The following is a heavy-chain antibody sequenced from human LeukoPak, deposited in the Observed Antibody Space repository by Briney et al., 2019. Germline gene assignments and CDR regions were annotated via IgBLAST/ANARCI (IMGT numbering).Heavy chain of an antibody. CDR2: ISGSAGST. D-gene: IGHD3-22*01. J-gene: IGHJ4*02. Sequence: GGSLRLSCAASGFTFSSYAMSWVRQAPGKGLEWVSTISGSAGSTYYADSVKGRFTISRDNSKNTLYLQMNSLRAEDTAVYYCAKPKQITMIVVVYYFDYWGQGTLVTVSS. CDR3: AKPKQITMIVVVYYFDY. CDR1: GFTFSSYA. V-gene: IGHV3-23*01.